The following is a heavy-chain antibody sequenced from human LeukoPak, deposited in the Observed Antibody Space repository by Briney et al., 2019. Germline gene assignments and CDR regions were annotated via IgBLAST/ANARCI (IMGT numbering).Heavy chain of an antibody. CDR2: IYSDNT. D-gene: IGHD3-10*01. V-gene: IGHV3-53*01. CDR3: ARERFHGSGAPRYDF. Sequence: PGGSLRLSCTVSGFTVSSNSMSWVRQAPGKGLEWVSFIYSDNTHYSDSVKGRFTISRDNSKNTLYLQMNSLRAEDTALYYCARERFHGSGAPRYDFWGQGTLVTVSS. J-gene: IGHJ4*02. CDR1: GFTVSSNS.